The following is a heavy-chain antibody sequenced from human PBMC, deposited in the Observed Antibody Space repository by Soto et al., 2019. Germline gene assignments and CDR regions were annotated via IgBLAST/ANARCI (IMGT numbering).Heavy chain of an antibody. J-gene: IGHJ6*02. CDR2: MNGAATST. Sequence: VGALRLSCAVSGFSLTPYAMTWVRQPPGKGLEWVSSMNGAATSTSYADSVKGRFITSRDNSKNTQYLHMNNLRPEDTAIYYCARGGADHYNSGMDVCGQGTKVPVYS. D-gene: IGHD3-10*01. CDR3: ARGGADHYNSGMDV. CDR1: GFSLTPYA. V-gene: IGHV3-23*05.